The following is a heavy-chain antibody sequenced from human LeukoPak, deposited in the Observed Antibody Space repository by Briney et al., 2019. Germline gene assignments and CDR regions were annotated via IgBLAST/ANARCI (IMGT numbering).Heavy chain of an antibody. CDR1: GYTLSELS. CDR3: ATPGAGDYYDNSGPVA. Sequence: ASLKVSCKVSGYTLSELSMHWVRQAPGKGLEWMGGFDREDGETIYAQKFQGRVTMTEDTSIDIAYMELSSLRSEDTAVYYCATPGAGDYYDNSGPVAWGQGTLVTVSS. CDR2: FDREDGET. J-gene: IGHJ5*02. D-gene: IGHD3-22*01. V-gene: IGHV1-24*01.